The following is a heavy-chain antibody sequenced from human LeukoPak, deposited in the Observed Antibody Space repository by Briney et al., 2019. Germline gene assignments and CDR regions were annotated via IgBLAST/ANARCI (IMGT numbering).Heavy chain of an antibody. J-gene: IGHJ6*02. Sequence: GGSLRLSCSASGFTFGSYAMHWVRQAPGKGLEYVSAISSNGGSTYYADSVKGRFTISRDNSKNTLYLQMSSLRAEDTAVYYCVQAQELPAAKGDYYYYGMDVWGQGTTVTVSS. CDR1: GFTFGSYA. D-gene: IGHD2-2*01. V-gene: IGHV3-64D*09. CDR2: ISSNGGST. CDR3: VQAQELPAAKGDYYYYGMDV.